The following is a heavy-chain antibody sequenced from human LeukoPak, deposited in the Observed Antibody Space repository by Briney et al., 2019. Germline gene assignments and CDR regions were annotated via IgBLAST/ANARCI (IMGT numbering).Heavy chain of an antibody. CDR2: IIGSGGST. CDR1: GFTFSSYS. Sequence: QAGGSLRLSCAASGFTFSSYSMNWVRLTPRKGLQWVSGIIGSGGSTYYADSVKGRFTISRDNSNDTLFLQMNSLRAEDSAVYYCAKGSGSGSSWAQYSFYYMDVWGKGTTVTVSS. CDR3: AKGSGSGSSWAQYSFYYMDV. V-gene: IGHV3-23*01. D-gene: IGHD6-6*01. J-gene: IGHJ6*03.